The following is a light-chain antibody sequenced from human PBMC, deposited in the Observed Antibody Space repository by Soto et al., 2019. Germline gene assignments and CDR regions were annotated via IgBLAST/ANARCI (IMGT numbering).Light chain of an antibody. CDR3: QQYGHSPKT. J-gene: IGKJ1*01. V-gene: IGKV3-20*01. CDR1: QSFRGL. CDR2: DAS. Sequence: EVVLTQSPVTLSLSPGERATLSCRASQSFRGLLAWYQQKPGQAPRLLIYDASSRAAGIPDRFSGSGSGTDFTLTISSLEPEDFAVYYCQQYGHSPKTFGQGTRVEIK.